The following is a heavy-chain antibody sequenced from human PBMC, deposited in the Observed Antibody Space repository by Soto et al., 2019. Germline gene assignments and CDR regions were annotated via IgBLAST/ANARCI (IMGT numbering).Heavy chain of an antibody. J-gene: IGHJ5*02. CDR2: FDPEDGQT. Sequence: GSVTVSCQASGGTFISYAISLVRQAPGKGLGWMGGFDPEDGQTIYAQKFQGRVTMAEDTSTDTAYMELGSLRSEDTAVYYCATSRTRPKFHPWGQGTLVTVSS. CDR1: GGTFISYA. V-gene: IGHV1-24*01. D-gene: IGHD2-2*01. CDR3: ATSRTRPKFHP.